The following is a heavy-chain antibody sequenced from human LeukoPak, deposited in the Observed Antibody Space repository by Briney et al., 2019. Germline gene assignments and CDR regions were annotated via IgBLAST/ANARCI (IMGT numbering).Heavy chain of an antibody. CDR3: AKDYYDTSGYYYGEYFQH. Sequence: GGSLRLSCAPSGFTFNDYAMNWGGQVAGKGLEWVSLISGDGGSTYYADSVKGRFTISRENRKNSLYLQMNNLRTEDTALYYCAKDYYDTSGYYYGEYFQHWGQSTLVTVSS. J-gene: IGHJ1*01. V-gene: IGHV3-43*02. CDR1: GFTFNDYA. D-gene: IGHD3-22*01. CDR2: ISGDGGST.